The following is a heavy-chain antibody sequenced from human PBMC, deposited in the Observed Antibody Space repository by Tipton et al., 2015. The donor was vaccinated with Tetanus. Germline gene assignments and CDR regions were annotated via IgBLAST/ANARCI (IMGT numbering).Heavy chain of an antibody. Sequence: TLSLTCNVSGVSVTTYHWSWIRQPPGKGLEWIGYITDTGRTNYSPSLRNRLTISIDTSKTHFSLRLDSVTAADTAVYYCATDRHGPGEVRGLDNWGQGTLVTVSS. CDR3: ATDRHGPGEVRGLDN. CDR1: GVSVTTYH. J-gene: IGHJ4*02. CDR2: ITDTGRT. V-gene: IGHV4-59*02. D-gene: IGHD3-10*01.